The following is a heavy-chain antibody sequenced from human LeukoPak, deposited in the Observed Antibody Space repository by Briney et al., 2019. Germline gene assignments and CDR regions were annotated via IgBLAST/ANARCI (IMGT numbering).Heavy chain of an antibody. CDR3: ARPFGSGTYYQFDL. CDR2: IKGDGSDK. CDR1: GFTFNNYV. J-gene: IGHJ4*02. D-gene: IGHD3-10*01. Sequence: PGGSLRLSCAASGFTFNNYVMNWVRQAPGKGLEWVANIKGDGSDKYYLDSLKGRFTVSRDNAKNSLYLQVNSLRADDTAVYYCARPFGSGTYYQFDLWGQGTLVTVSS. V-gene: IGHV3-7*04.